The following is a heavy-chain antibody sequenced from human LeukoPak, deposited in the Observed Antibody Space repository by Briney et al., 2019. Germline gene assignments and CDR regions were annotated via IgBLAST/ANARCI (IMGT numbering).Heavy chain of an antibody. CDR3: ACTAYYYYYLDV. CDR2: VSGSGDNT. J-gene: IGHJ6*03. CDR1: GFTFSSHA. D-gene: IGHD5-18*01. V-gene: IGHV3-23*01. Sequence: PGGSLRLSCAASGFTFSSHAMSWVRQAPGKGLEWVSAVSGSGDNTYYADSVKGRFTISRDNSKNTLYLHMGSLRAEDTAVYYCACTAYYYYYLDVWGKGTTVTVSS.